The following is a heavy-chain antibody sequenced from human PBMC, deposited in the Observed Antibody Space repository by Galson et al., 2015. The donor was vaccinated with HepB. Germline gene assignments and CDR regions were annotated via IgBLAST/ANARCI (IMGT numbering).Heavy chain of an antibody. J-gene: IGHJ6*02. CDR1: AFSFSNND. Sequence: SLRLSCAASAFSFSNNDMHWVRQAPGKGLEWVAAISFHGSYKYYADSVKGRFVISRDNSKDTLYLQMNSLRAEDTAVYHCVCYGDYYYDLDVWGQGTTVTVSS. D-gene: IGHD2-15*01. CDR3: VCYGDYYYDLDV. V-gene: IGHV3-30*08. CDR2: ISFHGSYK.